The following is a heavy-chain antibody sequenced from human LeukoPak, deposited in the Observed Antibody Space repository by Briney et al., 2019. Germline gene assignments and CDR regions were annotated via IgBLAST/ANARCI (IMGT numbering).Heavy chain of an antibody. CDR1: GFTFRSYW. V-gene: IGHV3-74*01. CDR2: INIDGSGA. CDR3: AKDTRFLAWRYYYMDV. D-gene: IGHD3/OR15-3a*01. Sequence: GGSLRLSCAASGFTFRSYWMHWVRQVPGKGLVWVSRINIDGSGATYADSVKGRFTISRDNAKNSLYLQMNSLRAEDTAVYYCAKDTRFLAWRYYYMDVWGKGTTVTVSS. J-gene: IGHJ6*03.